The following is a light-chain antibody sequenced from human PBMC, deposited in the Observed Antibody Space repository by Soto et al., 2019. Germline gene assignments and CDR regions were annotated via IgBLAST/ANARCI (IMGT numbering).Light chain of an antibody. V-gene: IGKV3-11*01. CDR3: QQRSNGPLT. Sequence: EIVLTQSPATLSLSPGERATLSCRASQSVSSYLAWYQQKPGQPPRLLIYDASNRATAIPARFSGSGSGTDFTLTISSLEPEDFAVYYCQQRSNGPLTFGGGTKVEIK. J-gene: IGKJ4*01. CDR2: DAS. CDR1: QSVSSY.